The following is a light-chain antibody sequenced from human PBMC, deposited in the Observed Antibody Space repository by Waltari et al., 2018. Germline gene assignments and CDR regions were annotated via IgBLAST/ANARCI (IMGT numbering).Light chain of an antibody. CDR3: QQYDTSPGT. CDR1: QSLRVAY. Sequence: EIILTQSPGTLSLSPGERATLSCRASQSLRVAYLAWYQQKSGQAPRLLIYGALYRASDIPDRFSGSGSGTDFNLTISRLEPEDFAVYYCQQYDTSPGTFGQGTKIEIK. V-gene: IGKV3-20*01. CDR2: GAL. J-gene: IGKJ2*01.